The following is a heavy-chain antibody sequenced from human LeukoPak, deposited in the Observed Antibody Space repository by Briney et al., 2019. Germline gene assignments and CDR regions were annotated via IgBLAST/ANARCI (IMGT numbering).Heavy chain of an antibody. Sequence: SQTLSLTCSVSGGSISTYYWSWIRQPAGKGLEWIGRIYTTGGTNYNPSLKSRVTMSVDTSKNQFSLKLTSVTAADTAVYYCARDPAAVTDIAAVATGGNWGQGVLVTVSS. V-gene: IGHV4-4*07. J-gene: IGHJ1*01. CDR3: ARDPAAVTDIAAVATGGN. CDR1: GGSISTYY. CDR2: IYTTGGT. D-gene: IGHD6-13*01.